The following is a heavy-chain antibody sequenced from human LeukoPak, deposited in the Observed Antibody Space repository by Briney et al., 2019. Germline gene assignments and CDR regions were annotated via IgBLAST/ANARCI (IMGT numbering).Heavy chain of an antibody. J-gene: IGHJ4*02. CDR1: GFSFSSYA. D-gene: IGHD3-16*01. CDR3: AKTIGPHGSASPKGFDY. Sequence: PGGSLRLSCAASGFSFSSYAMSWVRQAPGKGLEWVSAISGSGGSTYYADSVKGRFTISRDNSKNTLYLQMNSLRAEDTAVYYCAKTIGPHGSASPKGFDYWGQGTLVTVSS. CDR2: ISGSGGST. V-gene: IGHV3-23*01.